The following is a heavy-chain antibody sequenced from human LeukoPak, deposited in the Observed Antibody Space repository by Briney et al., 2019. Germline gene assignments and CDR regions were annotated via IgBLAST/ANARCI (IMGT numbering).Heavy chain of an antibody. Sequence: PGGSLRLSCVASGFSFSTYSMNWVRQAPGEGLEWVSLISYSGANSYYTDSVRGRFTISRDNSKDTLFLQMNSLRAEDTAIYYCARDMQLSTWGLGTMVTVSS. J-gene: IGHJ3*01. D-gene: IGHD3-16*02. CDR1: GFSFSTYS. V-gene: IGHV3-23*01. CDR3: ARDMQLST. CDR2: ISYSGANS.